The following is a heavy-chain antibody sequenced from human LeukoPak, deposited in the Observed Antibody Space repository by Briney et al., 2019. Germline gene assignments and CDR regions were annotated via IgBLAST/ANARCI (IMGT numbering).Heavy chain of an antibody. CDR3: ARGHYYGSGSSDY. J-gene: IGHJ4*02. Sequence: PGGSLRLSCAASGFTFSVYAMHWVRQAPGKGLEWVSGINWNGGSTGYADSVKGRFTISRDNAKNSLYLQMNSLRAEDTALYYCARGHYYGSGSSDYWGRGTLVTASS. V-gene: IGHV3-20*04. D-gene: IGHD3-10*01. CDR2: INWNGGST. CDR1: GFTFSVYA.